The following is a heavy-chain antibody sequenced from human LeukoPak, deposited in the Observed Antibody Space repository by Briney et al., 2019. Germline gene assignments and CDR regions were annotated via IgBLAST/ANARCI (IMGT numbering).Heavy chain of an antibody. J-gene: IGHJ3*02. D-gene: IGHD3-22*01. Sequence: SETLSLTCSVSGGSISSYYWSWIRQPPGKGLEWIGYIYYTGSTNYNPSLKSRVTISVDTSKNQFSLKLSSVTAADTAVYFCARGPYSYDSSGAFDIWGQGTMVTVSS. CDR3: ARGPYSYDSSGAFDI. V-gene: IGHV4-59*08. CDR1: GGSISSYY. CDR2: IYYTGST.